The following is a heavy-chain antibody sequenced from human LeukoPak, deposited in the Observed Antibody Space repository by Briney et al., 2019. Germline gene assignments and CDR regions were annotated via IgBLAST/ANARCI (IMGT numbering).Heavy chain of an antibody. J-gene: IGHJ3*01. V-gene: IGHV3-48*02. CDR2: ITSGSATI. CDR1: GFTFSSYG. Sequence: HPGGSLRLSCAASGFTFSSYGMHWVRQAPGKGLEWVSFITSGSATIYYADSVTGRFTISRDNAKNSLYLQMNTLRDEDTAVYYCVREWVGAFDLWGQGTMVTVSS. CDR3: VREWVGAFDL.